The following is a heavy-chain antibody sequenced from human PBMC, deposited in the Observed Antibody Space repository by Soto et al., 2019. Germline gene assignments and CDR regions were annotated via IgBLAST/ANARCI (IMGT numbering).Heavy chain of an antibody. CDR1: GFTFSSYA. CDR3: AKGAPFWGSYREGLIFDY. Sequence: GGSLRLSCAASGFTFSSYAMSWVRQAPGKGLEWVSAISGSGGSTYYADSVKGRFTISRDNSKNTLYLQMNSLRAEDTAVYYCAKGAPFWGSYREGLIFDYWGQGTLVTVSS. D-gene: IGHD3-16*02. CDR2: ISGSGGST. V-gene: IGHV3-23*01. J-gene: IGHJ4*02.